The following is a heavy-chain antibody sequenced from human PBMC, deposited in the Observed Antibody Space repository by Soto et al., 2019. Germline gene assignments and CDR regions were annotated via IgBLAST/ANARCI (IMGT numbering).Heavy chain of an antibody. CDR1: SGSISSSNW. J-gene: IGHJ3*02. CDR2: IYHSGST. Sequence: SETLSLTCAVSSGSISSSNWWSWVRQPPGKGLEWIGEIYHSGSTNYNPSLKSRVTISVDKSKNQFSLKLSSVTAADTAVYYCARPGIWFGARDAFDIWGQGTMVTVSS. V-gene: IGHV4-4*02. CDR3: ARPGIWFGARDAFDI. D-gene: IGHD3-10*01.